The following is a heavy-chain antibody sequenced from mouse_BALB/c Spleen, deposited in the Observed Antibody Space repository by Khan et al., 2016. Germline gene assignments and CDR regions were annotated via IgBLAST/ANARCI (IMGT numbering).Heavy chain of an antibody. Sequence: EVELVESGGGLVQPGGSRKLSCAASGFTFSRFGMHWVRQAPAKGLEWVAYISSGSSTIYYADTLKGRFTITRDNPKNALFLQMTSLRSEDTAMYCCAKGDYWGQGTTLTVSS. CDR3: AKGDY. J-gene: IGHJ2*01. V-gene: IGHV5-17*02. CDR1: GFTFSRFG. CDR2: ISSGSSTI.